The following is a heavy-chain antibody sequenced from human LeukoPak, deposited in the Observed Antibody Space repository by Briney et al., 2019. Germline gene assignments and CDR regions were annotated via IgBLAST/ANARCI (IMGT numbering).Heavy chain of an antibody. Sequence: PGGSLRLSCAASGFTFSNYAMSWVRQAPGKGLEWVSTVGGSGYTTYYADSVKGRFTISRDNSKNTLSLEMNSLRAEDTAVYYCAKASSTTRTWFDYWGQGTLVTVSS. D-gene: IGHD1-26*01. CDR2: VGGSGYTT. J-gene: IGHJ4*02. V-gene: IGHV3-23*01. CDR1: GFTFSNYA. CDR3: AKASSTTRTWFDY.